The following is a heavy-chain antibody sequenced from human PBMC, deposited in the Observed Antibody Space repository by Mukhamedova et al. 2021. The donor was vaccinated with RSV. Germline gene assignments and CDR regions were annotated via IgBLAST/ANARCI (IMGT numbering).Heavy chain of an antibody. J-gene: IGHJ4*02. CDR2: IYSSGST. Sequence: GRIYSSGSTAYNPSLKSRVTMSLDTSKSQFSLRLDFVTAADTAIYYCAREGNAAAFDFWDQGTLVTVSS. V-gene: IGHV4-4*07. D-gene: IGHD2-2*01. CDR3: AREGNAAAFDF.